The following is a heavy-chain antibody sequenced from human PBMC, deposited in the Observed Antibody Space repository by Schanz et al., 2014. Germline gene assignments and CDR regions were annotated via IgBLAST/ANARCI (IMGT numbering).Heavy chain of an antibody. Sequence: QVQLQESGPGLVKPSGTLSLTCAVSGVAITSTNWWHWVRQSPGKGLEWIGEIIHDGRTNYNPSLKSRVTMSVDTSKNQFSLKLSSVTAADTAVYYCARDWVVPAAIGEGNWNYDNWGQGTLVTVSS. V-gene: IGHV4-4*02. CDR2: IIHDGRT. D-gene: IGHD2-2*02. CDR3: ARDWVVPAAIGEGNWNYDN. CDR1: GVAITSTNW. J-gene: IGHJ4*02.